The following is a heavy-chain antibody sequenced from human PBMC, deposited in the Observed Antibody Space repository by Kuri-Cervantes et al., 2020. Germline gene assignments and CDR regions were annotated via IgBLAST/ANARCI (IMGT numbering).Heavy chain of an antibody. J-gene: IGHJ5*02. CDR1: GGSISSSSSY. Sequence: SETLSLTCTVSGGSISSSSSYWGWIRQPPGKGLEWIGSIYYSGSTYYNPSLKSRVTISVDTSKNQFSLKLSSVTAADTAVYYCAREEGMYFDSSGAYYNWFDPWGQGTLVTVSS. V-gene: IGHV4-39*02. CDR3: AREEGMYFDSSGAYYNWFDP. CDR2: IYYSGST. D-gene: IGHD3-22*01.